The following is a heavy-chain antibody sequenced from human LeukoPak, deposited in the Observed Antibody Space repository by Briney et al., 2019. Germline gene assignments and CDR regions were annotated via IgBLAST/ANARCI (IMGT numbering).Heavy chain of an antibody. Sequence: GGSLRLSCAVSGFSFSSYAMSWVRQAPGKGLEWVSAISDSGGKTYYADSVKGRFTISRDNSKNTLYLLMNSLRAEDTAIYYCAKTSYTSSWSDIDYWGQGTLVTVSS. CDR2: ISDSGGKT. D-gene: IGHD6-13*01. CDR1: GFSFSSYA. V-gene: IGHV3-23*01. J-gene: IGHJ4*02. CDR3: AKTSYTSSWSDIDY.